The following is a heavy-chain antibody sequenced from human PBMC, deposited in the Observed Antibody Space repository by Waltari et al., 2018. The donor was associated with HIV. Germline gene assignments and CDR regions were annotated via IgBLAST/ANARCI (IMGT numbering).Heavy chain of an antibody. CDR2: INYSGST. D-gene: IGHD2-8*01. V-gene: IGHV4-34*01. Sequence: QVQLQQWGAGLLKPSETLSLTCAVYGGSFSGYYWSWIRQPPGKGVEWIGEINYSGSTNYNPSLKSRVTISLDTSKNQFSLKLSSVTAADTAVYYCARVYRAYGMDVWGQGTTVTVSS. J-gene: IGHJ6*02. CDR1: GGSFSGYY. CDR3: ARVYRAYGMDV.